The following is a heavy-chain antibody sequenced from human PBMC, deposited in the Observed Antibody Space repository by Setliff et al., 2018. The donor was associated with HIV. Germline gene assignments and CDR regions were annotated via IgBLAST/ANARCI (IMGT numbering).Heavy chain of an antibody. CDR2: MNPDGSNT. V-gene: IGHV5-51*01. CDR1: GYSFITYW. J-gene: IGHJ4*02. Sequence: PGESLKISCRGSGYSFITYWIGWVRQRPGKGLEWMGIMNPDGSNTRYSPSFQGQVTISADRSISTAYLQWFSLKASDTAMYYCAKLHGSYFDYWGQGTLVTSPQ. CDR3: AKLHGSYFDY. D-gene: IGHD3-10*01.